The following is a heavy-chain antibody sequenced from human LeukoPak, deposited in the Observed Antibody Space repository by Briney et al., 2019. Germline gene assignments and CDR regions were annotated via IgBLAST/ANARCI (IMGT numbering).Heavy chain of an antibody. D-gene: IGHD1-14*01. J-gene: IGHJ4*02. V-gene: IGHV3-21*01. CDR1: GFTFSSYS. CDR3: ARGTSLCYFDY. CDR2: ISSSSSYI. Sequence: PGRSLRLSCAASGFTFSSYSMNWVRQAPGKGLEWVSSISSSSSYIYYADSVKGRFTISRDNAKNSLYLQMNSLRAEDTAVYYCARGTSLCYFDYWGQGTLVTVSS.